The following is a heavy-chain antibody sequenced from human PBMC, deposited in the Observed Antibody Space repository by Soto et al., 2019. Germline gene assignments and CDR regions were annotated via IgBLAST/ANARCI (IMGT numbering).Heavy chain of an antibody. D-gene: IGHD2-2*01. J-gene: IGHJ5*02. Sequence: SSETLSLTCSVSGDYIHVGGYYWTWIRQRPGKGLEWMGYIYYTGKTYYNPSLESRLTMSVDRSKNQFSLRLTSVTAADTAVYFCGRDLTSNANCIVPCGQGTLVTVSS. CDR1: GDYIHVGGYY. V-gene: IGHV4-30-4*01. CDR2: IYYTGKT. CDR3: GRDLTSNANCIVP.